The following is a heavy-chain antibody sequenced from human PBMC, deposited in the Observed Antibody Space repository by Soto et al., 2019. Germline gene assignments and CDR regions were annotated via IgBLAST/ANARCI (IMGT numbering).Heavy chain of an antibody. J-gene: IGHJ4*02. CDR2: INHSGST. Sequence: SETLSLTCAVYGGSFSGYYWSWIRQPPGKGLEWIGEINHSGSTNYNPSLKSRVTISVDTSKNQFSLKLSSVTAADTAVYYCARGRSSSWDYWGQGTLVTVSS. CDR3: ARGRSSSWDY. V-gene: IGHV4-34*01. D-gene: IGHD6-13*01. CDR1: GGSFSGYY.